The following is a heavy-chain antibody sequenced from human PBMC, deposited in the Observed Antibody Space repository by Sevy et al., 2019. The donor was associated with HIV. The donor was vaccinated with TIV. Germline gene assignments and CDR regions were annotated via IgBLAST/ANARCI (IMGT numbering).Heavy chain of an antibody. CDR2: INNGGST. CDR1: GFTFSNYA. V-gene: IGHV3-23*01. CDR3: ASGDTTMITDLDY. D-gene: IGHD5-18*01. J-gene: IGHJ4*02. Sequence: GGSLRLSCGASGFTFSNYAMSWVRQAPGKGPEWVSGINNGGSTYYADSVKGRFTISRDNSKKMVFRQMNSLEAEDTAVYYGASGDTTMITDLDYWGQGALVTVSS.